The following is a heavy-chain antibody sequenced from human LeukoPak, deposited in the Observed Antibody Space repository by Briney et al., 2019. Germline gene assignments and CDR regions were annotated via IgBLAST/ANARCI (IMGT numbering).Heavy chain of an antibody. D-gene: IGHD6-13*01. V-gene: IGHV3-21*01. CDR3: ARGLIAAAGLGAY. J-gene: IGHJ4*02. Sequence: GGSLRLSCAASGFTFSSYSMNWVSQAPGKGLEWVSSISSSSSYIYYADSVKGRFTISRDNAKNSLYLQMNSLRAEDTAVYYCARGLIAAAGLGAYWGQGTLVTVSP. CDR1: GFTFSSYS. CDR2: ISSSSSYI.